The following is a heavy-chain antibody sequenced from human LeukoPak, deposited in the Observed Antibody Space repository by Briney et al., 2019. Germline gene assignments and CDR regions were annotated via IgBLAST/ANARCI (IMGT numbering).Heavy chain of an antibody. D-gene: IGHD3/OR15-3a*01. Sequence: SETLSLTCTVSGGSISSYYWSWIRQPPGKGLEWIGYIYYSGSTNYNPSLKSRVTISVDTSKNQFSLKLSSVTAADTAVYYCARERRTGYYGYYFDYWGQGTLVTVPS. CDR1: GGSISSYY. CDR2: IYYSGST. CDR3: ARERRTGYYGYYFDY. V-gene: IGHV4-59*01. J-gene: IGHJ4*02.